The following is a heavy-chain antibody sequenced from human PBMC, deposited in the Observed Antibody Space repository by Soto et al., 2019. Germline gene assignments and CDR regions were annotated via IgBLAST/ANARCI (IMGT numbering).Heavy chain of an antibody. D-gene: IGHD3-22*01. Sequence: GGSLRLCCAVSGFTCSSDWMSWVRQAPGKGLEWVANIKPDGSEKWYVDSVKGRFTISRDNAKNSLYLQMNSLRAEDTAVYYCARGDYYDTTGTFSEAFDIWGQGTMVTVSS. V-gene: IGHV3-7*04. CDR1: GFTCSSDW. CDR2: IKPDGSEK. CDR3: ARGDYYDTTGTFSEAFDI. J-gene: IGHJ3*02.